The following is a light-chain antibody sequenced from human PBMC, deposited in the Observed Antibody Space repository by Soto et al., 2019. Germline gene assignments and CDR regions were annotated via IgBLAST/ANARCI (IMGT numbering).Light chain of an antibody. J-gene: IGKJ1*01. CDR1: QSVSYY. CDR2: DTS. V-gene: IGKV3-11*01. Sequence: EIVLTQSPATLSLSPGESATLSCRASQSVSYYLAWYQQKPGQAPRLLIYDTSSRATGIPARFSGSGSGTDLPLTISSLEPEDFAIYYCQQRSNWPPWTFGQGTKVEIK. CDR3: QQRSNWPPWT.